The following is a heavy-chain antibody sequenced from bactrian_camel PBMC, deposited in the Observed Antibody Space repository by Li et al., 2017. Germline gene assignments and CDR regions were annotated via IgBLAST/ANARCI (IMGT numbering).Heavy chain of an antibody. CDR1: GYGLKRFY. CDR2: LDRYGGT. D-gene: IGHD6*01. V-gene: IGHV3S57*01. CDR3: AAGSVGSPWGIPSASAFPC. J-gene: IGHJ4*01. Sequence: HVQLVESGGGSVQAGGSLRLSCVVGGYGLKRFYIGWFRQSPGKEREGVASLDRYGGTHYADSATGRFTISYDNAKHILYLRMNSLKDENTAMYYCAAGSVGSPWGIPSASAFPCWGQGTQVTVS.